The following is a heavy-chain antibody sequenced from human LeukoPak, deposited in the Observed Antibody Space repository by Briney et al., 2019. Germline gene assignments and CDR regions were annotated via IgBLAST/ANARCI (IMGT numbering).Heavy chain of an antibody. CDR3: AHAPYSMPPEYYFDY. CDR2: ISGSGGST. J-gene: IGHJ4*02. CDR1: GFTFSSYG. Sequence: GGSLRLSCAASGFTFSSYGMSWVRQAPGKGLEWVSAISGSGGSTYYADSVKGRFTISRDNSKNTLYLQMNSLRAEDTAVYYCAHAPYSMPPEYYFDYWGQGTLVTVSS. D-gene: IGHD2-15*01. V-gene: IGHV3-23*01.